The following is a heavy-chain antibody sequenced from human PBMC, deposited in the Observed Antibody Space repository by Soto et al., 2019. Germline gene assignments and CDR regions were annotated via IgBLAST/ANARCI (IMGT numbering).Heavy chain of an antibody. D-gene: IGHD3-22*01. V-gene: IGHV3-30*18. Sequence: QVQLVESGGGVVQPGRSLRLSCAASGFTFSSYGMHWVRQAPGKGLEWVAVISYDGSNKYYADSVKGRFTISRDNSKNALYLQMNSLRAEDTAVYYCAKEEYYYYSSGYPVTFDYWGQETLVTVSS. CDR2: ISYDGSNK. J-gene: IGHJ4*02. CDR1: GFTFSSYG. CDR3: AKEEYYYYSSGYPVTFDY.